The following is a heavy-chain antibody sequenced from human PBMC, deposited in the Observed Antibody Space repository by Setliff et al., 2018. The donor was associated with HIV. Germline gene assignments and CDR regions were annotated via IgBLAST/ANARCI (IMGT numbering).Heavy chain of an antibody. D-gene: IGHD2-21*02. CDR2: GYYSGIT. Sequence: SETLSLTCTVSGGSISNYYWTWIRQPPGKGLEWIGCGYYSGITHYDPSLKSRVSISVDASKNQFSLRLNSVTVADTAVYFCARSSRGSLRDLDYWGPGTLVTVSS. V-gene: IGHV4-59*08. J-gene: IGHJ4*02. CDR1: GGSISNYY. CDR3: ARSSRGSLRDLDY.